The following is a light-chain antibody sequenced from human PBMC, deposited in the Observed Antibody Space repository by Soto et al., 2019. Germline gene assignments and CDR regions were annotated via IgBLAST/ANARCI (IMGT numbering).Light chain of an antibody. CDR3: QQRTNWPSST. V-gene: IGKV3-11*01. CDR2: DAS. CDR1: QSVNSY. Sequence: EIVLTQSPATLSLSPGERATLSCRASQSVNSYLAWYQQRPGQAPRLLIHDASSRATGIPARFSGSGSGTDFTLTISMLEPEDFAVYYCQQRTNWPSSTFGQGTRLEIK. J-gene: IGKJ5*01.